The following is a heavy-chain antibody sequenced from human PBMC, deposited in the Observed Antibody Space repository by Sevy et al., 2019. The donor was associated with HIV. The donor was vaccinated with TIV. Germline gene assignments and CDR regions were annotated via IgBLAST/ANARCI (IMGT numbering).Heavy chain of an antibody. CDR1: GFAFSSYN. V-gene: IGHV3-21*01. CDR3: ARGPINWDGVDV. CDR2: VSFLSNYI. D-gene: IGHD1-26*01. Sequence: GGSLRLSCAASGFAFSSYNMNWVRQAPGKGLEWVSFVSFLSNYIYYADSVKGRFTISRDNAKNSLYLQMNSLRPEETAVYYCARGPINWDGVDVWGQGTTVTVSS. J-gene: IGHJ6*02.